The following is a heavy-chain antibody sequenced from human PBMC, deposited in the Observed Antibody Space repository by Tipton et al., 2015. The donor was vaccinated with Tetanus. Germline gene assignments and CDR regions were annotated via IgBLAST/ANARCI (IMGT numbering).Heavy chain of an antibody. CDR1: GGSFSSSNDY. V-gene: IGHV4-61*01. J-gene: IGHJ4*02. Sequence: TLSLTCTVSGGSFSSSNDYWAWIRQPPGKGLEWVGYIHYSGSTNYNPSLRSRVTISVDASRNQFSLTLNSVTAADTAVYFCAGYRVGWGGRGYWGQGTLVTVSS. D-gene: IGHD5-24*01. CDR2: IHYSGST. CDR3: AGYRVGWGGRGY.